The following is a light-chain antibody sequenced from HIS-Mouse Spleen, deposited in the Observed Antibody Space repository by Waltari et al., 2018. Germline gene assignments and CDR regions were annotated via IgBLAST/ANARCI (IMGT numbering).Light chain of an antibody. V-gene: IGLV3-10*01. CDR2: EDS. J-gene: IGLJ2*01. CDR1: ASPQKY. Sequence: SYELTQPPSASVSPGQTARITCSGAASPQKYDYWYQQKSGQAPVLVIYEDSKRPSGIPERFSGSSSGTMATLTISGAQVEDEADYYCYSTDSSGNHRVFGGGTKLTVL. CDR3: YSTDSSGNHRV.